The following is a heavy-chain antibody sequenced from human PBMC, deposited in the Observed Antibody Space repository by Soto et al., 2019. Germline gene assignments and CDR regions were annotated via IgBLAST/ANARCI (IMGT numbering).Heavy chain of an antibody. J-gene: IGHJ6*03. CDR1: GFSLSNARMG. CDR3: ARIPRGIAARYYYYYYMDV. V-gene: IGHV2-26*01. CDR2: IFSNDEK. Sequence: QVTLKESGPVLVKPTETLTLTCTVSGFSLSNARMGVSWIRQPPGKALEWLAHIFSNDEKSYSTSLKSRLTISKDTSKSQVVLTMTNMDPVDTATYYYARIPRGIAARYYYYYYMDVWGKGTTVTVSS. D-gene: IGHD6-6*01.